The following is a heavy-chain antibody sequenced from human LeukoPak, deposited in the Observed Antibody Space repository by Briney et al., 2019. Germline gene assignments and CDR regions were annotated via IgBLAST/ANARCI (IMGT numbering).Heavy chain of an antibody. CDR1: GGSFGSYF. V-gene: IGHV4-34*01. Sequence: SETLSLTCAGYGGSFGSYFWTWIRQTPGKGLEWIGEINHSGTTNYNPSLKSRVTMSVDTSKDQFSLKLMSVTAADTGVYYCARRRKVVRAGFDYWGQGTRVIVSS. CDR2: INHSGTT. CDR3: ARRRKVVRAGFDY. J-gene: IGHJ4*02. D-gene: IGHD2-21*01.